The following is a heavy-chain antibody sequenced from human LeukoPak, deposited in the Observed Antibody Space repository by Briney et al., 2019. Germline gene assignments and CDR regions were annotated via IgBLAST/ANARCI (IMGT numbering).Heavy chain of an antibody. V-gene: IGHV4-4*07. CDR1: GGSISSYY. J-gene: IGHJ4*02. D-gene: IGHD3-9*01. CDR3: ARGPFTQYDSQEDY. Sequence: PSETLSLTCTVSGGSISSYYWSWIRQPAGKGLEWIGRIYTSGSTNYNPSLKSRVTISVDTSKNQFSLKLSSVTAADTAVYYCARGPFTQYDSQEDYWGQGTLVTVSS. CDR2: IYTSGST.